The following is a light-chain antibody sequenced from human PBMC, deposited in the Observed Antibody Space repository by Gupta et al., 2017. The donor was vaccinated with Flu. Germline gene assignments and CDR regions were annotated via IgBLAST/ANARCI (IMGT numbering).Light chain of an antibody. CDR1: QDITNS. CDR2: STS. CDR3: QQANRFPLS. Sequence: DIQTTQSPSSLSASVGDRVTITCRASQDITNSLAWYQQKAGRVPKLLIYSTSNMHDGVPSRFSGTGYGTDFTLTINSLQPEDFATYHCQQANRFPLSFGGGTKVEIK. V-gene: IGKV1-12*01. J-gene: IGKJ4*01.